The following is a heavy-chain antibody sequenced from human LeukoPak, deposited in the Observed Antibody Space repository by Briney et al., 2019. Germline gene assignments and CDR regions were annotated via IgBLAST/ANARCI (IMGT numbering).Heavy chain of an antibody. J-gene: IGHJ4*02. Sequence: SETLSLTCTVSGGSISNYYWSWIRQPPGKGLEWIGRIYTSGSTNYNPSLKSRVTMSVDTSKNQFSLKLSSVTAADTAVYYCARAIVVVPAAMYYFDYWGQGTLVTVSS. CDR2: IYTSGST. D-gene: IGHD2-2*01. CDR1: GGSISNYY. V-gene: IGHV4-4*07. CDR3: ARAIVVVPAAMYYFDY.